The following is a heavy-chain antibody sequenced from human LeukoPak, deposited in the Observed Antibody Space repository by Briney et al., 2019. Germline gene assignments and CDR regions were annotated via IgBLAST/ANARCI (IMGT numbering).Heavy chain of an antibody. CDR2: IYYSGST. D-gene: IGHD2-2*01. J-gene: IGHJ5*01. CDR1: GGSISSYY. V-gene: IGHV4-59*01. CDR3: ASSPRLTTSWFLFAS. Sequence: SETLSLTCTVSGGSISSYYWSWIRQPPGKGLEWIGYIYYSGSTNYNPSLKSRVTIPVDTSKNQFSLKLSSVTAADTAVYYCASSPRLTTSWFLFASWGHGTLVTVSS.